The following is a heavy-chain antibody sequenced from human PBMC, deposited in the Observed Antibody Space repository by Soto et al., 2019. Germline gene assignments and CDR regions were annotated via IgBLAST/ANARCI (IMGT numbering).Heavy chain of an antibody. CDR3: ARSRVYYYGSGSYPLDYFDY. Sequence: SETLSLTCTVSGGSISSYYWSWIRQPPGKALEWIGYIYYSGSTNYNPSLKSRVTISVDTSKNQFSLKLSSVTAADTAVYYCARSRVYYYGSGSYPLDYFDYWGQGTLVTVSS. D-gene: IGHD3-10*01. CDR1: GGSISSYY. V-gene: IGHV4-59*08. J-gene: IGHJ4*02. CDR2: IYYSGST.